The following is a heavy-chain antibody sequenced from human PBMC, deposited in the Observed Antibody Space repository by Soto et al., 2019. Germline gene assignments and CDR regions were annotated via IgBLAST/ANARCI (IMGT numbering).Heavy chain of an antibody. CDR2: LSGDGVTT. J-gene: IGHJ4*02. CDR1: GFPFSSYW. D-gene: IGHD3-9*01. CDR3: AREYYGLLTGYYTDY. V-gene: IGHV3-74*01. Sequence: EVQLVESGGDLVQRGGSLRLSCAASGFPFSSYWMHWVRHTPGKGLDWVAGLSGDGVTTYYADSVTVRFTVSRDNAKNTLSLQISGLRAEDTAVDYCAREYYGLLTGYYTDYWGQGTLVSVSS.